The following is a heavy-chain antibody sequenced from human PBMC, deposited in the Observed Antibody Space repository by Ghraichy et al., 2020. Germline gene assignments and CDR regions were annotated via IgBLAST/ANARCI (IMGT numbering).Heavy chain of an antibody. V-gene: IGHV3-30*18. Sequence: GGSLRLSCAASGFTFSSYGMHWVRQAPGKGLEWVAVISYDGSNKYYADSVKGRFTISRDNSKNTLYLQMNSLRAEDTAVYYCAKDWEWVSNPTYYFDYWGQGTLVTVSS. D-gene: IGHD3-3*01. CDR3: AKDWEWVSNPTYYFDY. CDR2: ISYDGSNK. CDR1: GFTFSSYG. J-gene: IGHJ4*02.